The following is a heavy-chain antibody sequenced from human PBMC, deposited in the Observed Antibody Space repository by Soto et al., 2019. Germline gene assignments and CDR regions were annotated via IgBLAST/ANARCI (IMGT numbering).Heavy chain of an antibody. V-gene: IGHV3-23*01. CDR1: GITFSRYA. Sequence: EVQLLESGGGLVQPGGSLRLSCAASGITFSRYAMSWVRQAPGKGLEWVSGVSGSGGGTYYADSVKGRFTISRDNSKNTLYLKMNSLSAEDTAVYYCTKGGGCFGELVGFDYRGQGTLVTVSS. D-gene: IGHD3-10*01. CDR3: TKGGGCFGELVGFDY. CDR2: VSGSGGGT. J-gene: IGHJ4*02.